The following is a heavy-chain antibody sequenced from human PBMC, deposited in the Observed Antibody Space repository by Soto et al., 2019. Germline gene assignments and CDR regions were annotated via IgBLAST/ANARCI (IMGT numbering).Heavy chain of an antibody. CDR2: ISGSGGST. CDR3: AKDTGILRDFDGFRLPSAFAI. D-gene: IGHD3-9*01. V-gene: IGHV3-23*01. CDR1: GFTFSSYA. Sequence: PGGSLRLSCAASGFTFSSYAMSWFRQAPGKGLEWVSAISGSGGSTYYADSVKGRFTISRDNSKNTLYLQMNSLRAEDTAVYYCAKDTGILRDFDGFRLPSAFAIRAQ. J-gene: IGHJ3*02.